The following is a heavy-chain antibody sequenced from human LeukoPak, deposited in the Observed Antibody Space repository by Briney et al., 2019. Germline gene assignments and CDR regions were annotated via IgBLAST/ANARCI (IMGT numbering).Heavy chain of an antibody. CDR1: GGSISSYY. CDR2: IYYSGST. V-gene: IGHV4-59*01. D-gene: IGHD6-6*01. CDR3: ARVHPHSSSSSCYYYYSMDV. Sequence: KPSETLSLTCTVSGGSISSYYWSWIRQPPGKGLEWIGYIYYSGSTNYNPSLKSRVTISVDTSKNQFSLKLSSVTAADTAVYYCARVHPHSSSSSCYYYYSMDVWGKGTTVTVSS. J-gene: IGHJ6*03.